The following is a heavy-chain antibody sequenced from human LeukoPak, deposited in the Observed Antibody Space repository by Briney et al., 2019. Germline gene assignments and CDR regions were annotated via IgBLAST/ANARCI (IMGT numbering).Heavy chain of an antibody. CDR2: MYYSGNT. CDR1: GGSISSDY. CDR3: AREEEGGNSIDY. Sequence: SETLSLTCKVSGGSISSDYWNWVRQPPGKGLEWIGYMYYSGNTNYNPSLKSRATLSVDTSKKQFSLKVISVTAADTAVYYCAREEEGGNSIDYWGQGTLVTVSS. D-gene: IGHD4-23*01. J-gene: IGHJ4*02. V-gene: IGHV4-59*01.